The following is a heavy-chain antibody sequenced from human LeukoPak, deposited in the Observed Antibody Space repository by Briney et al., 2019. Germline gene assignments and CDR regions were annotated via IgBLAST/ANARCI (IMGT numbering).Heavy chain of an antibody. CDR3: ARHGVLRYIDD. D-gene: IGHD3-9*01. Sequence: PGGSPRLSCAASGFTVSSNYVSWVRQAPGKGLEWVSVIHSDGKTYYADSVKGRFTISRDSPQNTLYLQMNSLRAEDTAVYYCARHGVLRYIDDWGQGTLVTVSS. CDR1: GFTVSSNY. J-gene: IGHJ4*02. V-gene: IGHV3-53*01. CDR2: IHSDGKT.